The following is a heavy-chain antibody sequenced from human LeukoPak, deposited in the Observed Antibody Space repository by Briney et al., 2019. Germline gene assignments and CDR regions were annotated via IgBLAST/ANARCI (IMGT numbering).Heavy chain of an antibody. V-gene: IGHV3-30*18. CDR1: KFTFSNYG. CDR2: ISSDEGTK. J-gene: IGHJ4*02. CDR3: AKEYDSGGYGAYFDY. Sequence: PGGSLRLSCTGSKFTFSNYGMQWVRQAPGKGLEWDTVISSDEGTKYYADSVKGRFTLSRDNSRNTLDLQMNSLGPEDTAVYYCAKEYDSGGYGAYFDYWGQGTLVTVSS. D-gene: IGHD3-10*01.